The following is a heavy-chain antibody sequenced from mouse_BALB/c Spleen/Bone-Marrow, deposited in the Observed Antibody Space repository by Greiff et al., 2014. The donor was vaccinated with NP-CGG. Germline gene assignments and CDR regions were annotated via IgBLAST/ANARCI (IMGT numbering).Heavy chain of an antibody. J-gene: IGHJ2*01. CDR1: GYTFTDYT. CDR2: FNPNNGGI. V-gene: IGHV1-18*01. CDR3: ARGLWYY. Sequence: EVQLQQSGPELVQPGASVKISCKTSGYTFTDYTIHWVKQSHGKSLEWIGRFNPNNGGINYNQMFRGKATLTVDKSSSSAYMELRSLTSEDSAVYYCARGLWYYWGQGTTLTVSS. D-gene: IGHD2-1*01.